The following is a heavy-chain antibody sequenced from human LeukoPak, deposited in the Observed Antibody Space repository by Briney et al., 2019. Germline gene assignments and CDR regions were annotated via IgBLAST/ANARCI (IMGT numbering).Heavy chain of an antibody. CDR2: IIPIFGTA. V-gene: IGHV1-69*05. CDR3: ARALRGKRGDYYYMDV. CDR1: GGTFSSYA. D-gene: IGHD3-16*01. Sequence: SVKVSCKASGGTFSSYAISWVRQAPGQGLEWMGGIIPIFGTANYAQKFQGRVTITTDESTSTAYMELSSLRSEDTAVYYCARALRGKRGDYYYMDVWGKGTTVTVSS. J-gene: IGHJ6*03.